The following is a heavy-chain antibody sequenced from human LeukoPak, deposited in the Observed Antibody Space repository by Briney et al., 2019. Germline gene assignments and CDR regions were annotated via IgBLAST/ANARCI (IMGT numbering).Heavy chain of an antibody. CDR1: GGSISSSGFY. CDR3: ARLLHIAASI. D-gene: IGHD6-6*01. V-gene: IGHV4-39*01. J-gene: IGHJ3*02. CDR2: IYYSGST. Sequence: SETLSLTCTVSGGSISSSGFYWGWIRQPPGKGLEWIGSIYYSGSTYYNPSLKSRVTISVDTSKNQFSLKLSSVTAADTAVYYCARLLHIAASIWGQGTMVTVSS.